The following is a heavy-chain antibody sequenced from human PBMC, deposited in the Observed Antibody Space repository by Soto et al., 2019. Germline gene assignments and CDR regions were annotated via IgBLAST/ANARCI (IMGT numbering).Heavy chain of an antibody. J-gene: IGHJ4*02. CDR3: ARDRRYIGPFDY. D-gene: IGHD3-16*02. CDR2: IWYDGSNK. CDR1: GFTFSSYG. Sequence: GGSLRLSCAASGFTFSSYGMHWVRQAPGKGLEWVAVIWYDGSNKYYVDSVKGRFTIARDNAKNSLYLQMNSLSADDTSVYYCARDRRYIGPFDYWGQGTLVTVSS. V-gene: IGHV3-33*01.